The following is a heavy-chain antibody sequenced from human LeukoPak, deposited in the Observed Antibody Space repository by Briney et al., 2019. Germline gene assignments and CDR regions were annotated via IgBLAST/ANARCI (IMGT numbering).Heavy chain of an antibody. V-gene: IGHV4-30-4*01. CDR1: GGSISSGDSY. D-gene: IGHD3-10*01. Sequence: SETLSLTCTVSGGSISSGDSYWSWTRQPPGKGLEWIGYIYDSGSTYYNPSLKSRLTMSVDTSKMQFSLRLSSVTAADTALYYCAKHYSGSETYGFFQHWSQGTLVTVSS. CDR2: IYDSGST. CDR3: AKHYSGSETYGFFQH. J-gene: IGHJ1*01.